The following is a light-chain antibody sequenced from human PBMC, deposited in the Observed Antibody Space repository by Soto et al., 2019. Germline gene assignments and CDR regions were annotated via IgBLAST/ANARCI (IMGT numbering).Light chain of an antibody. V-gene: IGKV1-8*01. CDR3: PQYYSYRDT. J-gene: IGKJ2*01. CDR1: QGISSY. Sequence: AIRMTQSPSSLSASTGDRVTITCRASQGISSYLAWYQQKPGKAPKLLIYAASTLQSVVPSRFSGSGSGTDFTLTISCLRSKDFATYYFPQYYSYRDTCGQGTKV. CDR2: AAS.